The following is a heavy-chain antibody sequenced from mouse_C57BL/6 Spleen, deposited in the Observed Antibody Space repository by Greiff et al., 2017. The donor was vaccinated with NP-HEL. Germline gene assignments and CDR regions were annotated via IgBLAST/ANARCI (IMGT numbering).Heavy chain of an antibody. V-gene: IGHV5-6*01. CDR1: GFTFSSYG. D-gene: IGHD1-1*01. Sequence: EVQLVESGGDLVKPGGSLKLSCAASGFTFSSYGMSWVRQTPDKRLEWVATISSGGSYTYYPDSVKGRFTISRDNAKNTLYLQMSSLKSEDTAMYYCARQGLTTVVATDYFDYWGQGTTLTVSS. CDR3: ARQGLTTVVATDYFDY. J-gene: IGHJ2*01. CDR2: ISSGGSYT.